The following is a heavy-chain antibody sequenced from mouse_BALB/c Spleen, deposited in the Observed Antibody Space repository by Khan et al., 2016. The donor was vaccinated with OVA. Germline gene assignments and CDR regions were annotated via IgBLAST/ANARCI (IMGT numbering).Heavy chain of an antibody. D-gene: IGHD2-10*02. CDR1: GYTFTSYW. CDR2: IDPSDSET. Sequence: QVQLQQPGAELVKPGAPVKLSCKASGYTFTSYWMNWVKQRPGRGLEWIGRIDPSDSETHYNQKFKDKATLTVDKSSSTAYIQLSSLTSEDSAVYYCARDQYGNYFYAMDYWGQGTSGTVSS. V-gene: IGHV1-69*02. CDR3: ARDQYGNYFYAMDY. J-gene: IGHJ4*01.